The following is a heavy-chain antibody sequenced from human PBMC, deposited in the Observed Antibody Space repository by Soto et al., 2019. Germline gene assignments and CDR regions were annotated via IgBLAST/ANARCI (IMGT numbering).Heavy chain of an antibody. V-gene: IGHV3-73*01. D-gene: IGHD3-10*01. CDR3: TRSPPSDGFFDY. J-gene: IGHJ4*02. Sequence: GGPLRLSCAASGFTFSGSAMHWVRQASGKGLEWVGRIRSKANSYATAYAASVKGRFTISRDDSKNTAYLQMNSLKTEDTAVYYCTRSPPSDGFFDYWGQGTLVTVSS. CDR1: GFTFSGSA. CDR2: IRSKANSYAT.